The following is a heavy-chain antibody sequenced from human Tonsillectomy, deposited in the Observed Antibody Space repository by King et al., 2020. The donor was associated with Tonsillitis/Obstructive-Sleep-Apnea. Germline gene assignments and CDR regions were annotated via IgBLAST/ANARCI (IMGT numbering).Heavy chain of an antibody. J-gene: IGHJ4*02. V-gene: IGHV3-30*01. CDR1: GFTFSSCT. CDR2: ISYDGSNK. D-gene: IGHD4-17*01. Sequence: VQLVESGGGVVQPGRSLRLSCADSGFTFSSCTMHWVRQAPGKGLEWVAVISYDGSNKYYADSVKGRFTISRDNSKNTLYLQMNSLRAEDTAVYHCARDPPGGDYYFDYWGQGTLVTVSS. CDR3: ARDPPGGDYYFDY.